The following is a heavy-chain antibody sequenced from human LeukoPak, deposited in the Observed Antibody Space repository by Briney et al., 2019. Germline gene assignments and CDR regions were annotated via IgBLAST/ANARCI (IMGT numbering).Heavy chain of an antibody. V-gene: IGHV4-34*01. CDR3: ARDGLGSSGLFDP. J-gene: IGHJ5*02. CDR2: INHSGST. CDR1: GGSLSGYY. Sequence: SETLSLTCAVYGGSLSGYYWSWIRQPPGKGLEWIGEINHSGSTNYNPSLKSRVTISVDTSKNQFSLKLSSVTAADTAVYYCARDGLGSSGLFDPWGQGTLVTVSS. D-gene: IGHD1-26*01.